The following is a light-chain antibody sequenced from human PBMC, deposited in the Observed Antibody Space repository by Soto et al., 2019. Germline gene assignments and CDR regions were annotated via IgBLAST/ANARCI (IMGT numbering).Light chain of an antibody. Sequence: DIQMTQSPSTLSASVGDRVTITCRASQSISSWLAWYQQKPGKAPKLLIYDVSSLESGVPSRFSGSGSGTEFTLTISSLQPDGFATYYCQQYNSYVTFGQGTKVDIK. CDR2: DVS. CDR3: QQYNSYVT. V-gene: IGKV1-5*01. CDR1: QSISSW. J-gene: IGKJ1*01.